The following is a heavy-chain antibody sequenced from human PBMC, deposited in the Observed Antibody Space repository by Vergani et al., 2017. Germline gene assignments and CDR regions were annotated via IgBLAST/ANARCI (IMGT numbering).Heavy chain of an antibody. V-gene: IGHV3-33*08. CDR1: GFSLNTNA. CDR3: VRARCSGPCFMSNWFDS. Sequence: QVQLVESGGGVVRPGGSLRLTCAASGFSLNTNAMHWVRQVPGKGLEWLAVISFDASNEEIAQSVKGRFTISRDNAKNTLYLEMNSLRGDDTAIYYCVRARCSGPCFMSNWFDSWGQGTQVTVSS. J-gene: IGHJ5*01. CDR2: ISFDASNE. D-gene: IGHD5-12*01.